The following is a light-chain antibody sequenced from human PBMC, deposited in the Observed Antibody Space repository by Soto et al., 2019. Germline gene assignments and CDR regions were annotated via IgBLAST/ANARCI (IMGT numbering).Light chain of an antibody. J-gene: IGKJ1*01. CDR2: KAS. CDR3: QHYNSYSEA. Sequence: DIQMTQAPSTLSASVGDRVTITCRASQTISSSLAWYQQKPGKAPKLLIYKASTLKSGVPPRFSGSGSGTEFTLTISSLQPDDFATYYCQHYNSYSEAFGQGTKVDI. V-gene: IGKV1-5*03. CDR1: QTISSS.